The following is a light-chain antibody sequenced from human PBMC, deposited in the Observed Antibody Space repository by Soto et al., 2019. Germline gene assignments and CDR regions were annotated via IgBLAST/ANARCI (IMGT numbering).Light chain of an antibody. CDR2: GAS. CDR1: QSVLSN. V-gene: IGKV3-15*01. Sequence: EIVLTQSPGTLSLSPGERATLSCRAGQSVLSNYVAWYQHKPGQAPRLLIYGASTRATGIPARFSGSGSGTEFTLTITSLQSEDFAVYYCQQNNHWLWTFGQGTKVDIK. CDR3: QQNNHWLWT. J-gene: IGKJ1*01.